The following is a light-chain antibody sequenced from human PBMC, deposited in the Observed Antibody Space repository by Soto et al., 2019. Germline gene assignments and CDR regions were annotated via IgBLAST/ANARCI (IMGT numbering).Light chain of an antibody. V-gene: IGLV2-23*02. CDR1: SSDVGSYNV. CDR2: EVS. CDR3: WSYAGSSSAYV. J-gene: IGLJ1*01. Sequence: QSVLTQPASVSGSPGQSITISCTGTSSDVGSYNVVSWYQQHPGKAPKLLIYEVSKRPSGVSDRFSGSKSGNTASLTISGLQAEDEADYNCWSYAGSSSAYVFGTGTKVT.